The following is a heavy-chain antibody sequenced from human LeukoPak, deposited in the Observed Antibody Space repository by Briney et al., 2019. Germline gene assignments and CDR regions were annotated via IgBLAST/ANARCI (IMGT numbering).Heavy chain of an antibody. J-gene: IGHJ3*02. V-gene: IGHV3-21*01. CDR3: ARDPRWEPYDNAFDI. CDR2: ISSSSSYI. CDR1: GFTFSSYS. D-gene: IGHD1-26*01. Sequence: PGGSLRLSCAASGFTFSSYSMNWVRQAPGKGLEWVSSISSSSSYIYYADSVKGRFTISRDNAKNSLYLQMNSLRAEDTAVYYRARDPRWEPYDNAFDIWGQGTMVTVSS.